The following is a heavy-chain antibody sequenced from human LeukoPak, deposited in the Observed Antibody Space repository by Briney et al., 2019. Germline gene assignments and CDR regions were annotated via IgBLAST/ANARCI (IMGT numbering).Heavy chain of an antibody. CDR1: GFTFSSYW. V-gene: IGHV3-7*01. Sequence: GGSLRLSCAASGFTFSSYWMSWVRQAPGKGLEWVANIKQDGSEKYYVDSVKGRFTISRDNAKNSLYLQMNSLRAEDTAVYYCARPYYYDSSGYYIKYWGQGTLVTVSS. CDR3: ARPYYYDSSGYYIKY. J-gene: IGHJ4*02. D-gene: IGHD3-22*01. CDR2: IKQDGSEK.